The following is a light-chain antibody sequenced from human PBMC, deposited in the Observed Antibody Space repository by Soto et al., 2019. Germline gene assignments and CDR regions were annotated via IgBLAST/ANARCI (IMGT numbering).Light chain of an antibody. J-gene: IGKJ5*01. V-gene: IGKV3D-11*02. CDR3: QQRKNWQVT. Sequence: ERVTTQSPVTLSVSPGDTSTLSCKAIQSVRRNLAWYQQKPCQAPRLLIYDASNRATGIPARFRGSGSGTDFTLTISSLEPEDFAVYYCQQRKNWQVTFGQGTRLEIK. CDR1: QSVRRN. CDR2: DAS.